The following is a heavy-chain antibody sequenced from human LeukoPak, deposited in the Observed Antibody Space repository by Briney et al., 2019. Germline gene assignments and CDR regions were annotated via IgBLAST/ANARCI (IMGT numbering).Heavy chain of an antibody. J-gene: IGHJ6*03. Sequence: GGSLILSCTTSGFTFTGHTMTWFRQAPGKGLEWVSGIIDNGESTYYASFAKGRFTISRDNSNNTLYLQMNSLRAEDTAVYYCAKLGGQEVHNYYVAVCGKGTTVAVSS. CDR3: AKLGGQEVHNYYVAV. CDR1: GFTFTGHT. V-gene: IGHV3-23*01. D-gene: IGHD3-16*01. CDR2: IIDNGEST.